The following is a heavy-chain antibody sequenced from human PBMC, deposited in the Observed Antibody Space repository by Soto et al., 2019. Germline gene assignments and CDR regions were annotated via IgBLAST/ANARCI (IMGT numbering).Heavy chain of an antibody. CDR1: GYSFTSYW. CDR2: IYPGDSDT. J-gene: IGHJ4*02. CDR3: ARRAYCGGDCYPYFDY. D-gene: IGHD2-21*02. Sequence: EVQLVQSGAEVKEPGESLKISCKGSGYSFTSYWIGWVRQMPGKGLEWMGIIYPGDSDTRYSPSFQGQVTISADKSITTAYLQWSSLKASDTAIYYCARRAYCGGDCYPYFDYWGQGTLVTVSS. V-gene: IGHV5-51*01.